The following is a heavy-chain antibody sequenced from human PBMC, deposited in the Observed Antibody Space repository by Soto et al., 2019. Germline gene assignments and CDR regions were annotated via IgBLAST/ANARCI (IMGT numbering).Heavy chain of an antibody. CDR1: GGTFSSYA. D-gene: IGHD1-7*01. Sequence: QVQLVQSGAEVKKPGSSVKVSCKASGGTFSSYAISWVQQAPGQGLEWMGGIIPIFGTANYAQKFQGRVTITADKSTSSASMELSSLRSEDTAVYYCARGVGGNSNYVDWCDPWCQGTLLTVSS. V-gene: IGHV1-69*06. J-gene: IGHJ5*02. CDR2: IIPIFGTA. CDR3: ARGVGGNSNYVDWCDP.